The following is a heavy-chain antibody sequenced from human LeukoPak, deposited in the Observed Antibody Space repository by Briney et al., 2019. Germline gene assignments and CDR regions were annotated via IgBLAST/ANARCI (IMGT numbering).Heavy chain of an antibody. J-gene: IGHJ5*02. CDR1: GFTFHLYY. Sequence: PGGSLRLSCAGSGFTFHLYYIHWVRHAPGKGLEWLSRISDDGTTTNYADSVKGRFTISRDNAKNTLYLQMSSLRVDDTGIYYCARDSRHFSGSGSYQPFWFDPWGQGTLVTVSS. CDR2: ISDDGTTT. D-gene: IGHD3-10*01. V-gene: IGHV3-74*01. CDR3: ARDSRHFSGSGSYQPFWFDP.